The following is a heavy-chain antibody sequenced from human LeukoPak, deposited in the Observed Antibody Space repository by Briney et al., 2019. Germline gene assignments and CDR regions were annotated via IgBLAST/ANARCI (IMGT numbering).Heavy chain of an antibody. CDR3: SKDLTSDFGGDLDP. Sequence: GGSLRLSCTASGFTYSSYGMHWVRQAPGKGLEWVALISFDGSQKYYADSVKGRFTISRDNSKSTVYLQMNSLRVEDAAVYYCSKDLTSDFGGDLDPWGQGTLVTVSS. J-gene: IGHJ5*02. CDR2: ISFDGSQK. D-gene: IGHD3-10*01. V-gene: IGHV3-30*02. CDR1: GFTYSSYG.